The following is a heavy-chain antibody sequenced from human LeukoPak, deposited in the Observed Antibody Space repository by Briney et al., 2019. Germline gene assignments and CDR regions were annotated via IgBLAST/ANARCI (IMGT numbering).Heavy chain of an antibody. Sequence: SETLSLTCTVSGGSISSSSYYWGWIRQPPGKGLEWIVTIFYSGSTYYNPSLKSRLTISVDTSKNQFSLKLSSVTAADTAVYYCARHMISYYGAFDIWGQGTMVTVSS. V-gene: IGHV4-39*01. CDR2: IFYSGST. J-gene: IGHJ3*02. CDR1: GGSISSSSYY. D-gene: IGHD3-16*01. CDR3: ARHMISYYGAFDI.